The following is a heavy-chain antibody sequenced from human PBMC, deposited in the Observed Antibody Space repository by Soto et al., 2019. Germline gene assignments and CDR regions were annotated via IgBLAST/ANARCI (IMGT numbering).Heavy chain of an antibody. CDR3: ARPRITMIASGGNYFDY. D-gene: IGHD3-22*01. CDR1: GGTFSSYA. J-gene: IGHJ4*02. Sequence: GASVKVSCKASGGTFSSYAISWVRQAPGQGLEWMGGIIPIFGTANYAQKFQGRVTITADESTSTAYMELSSLRSEDTVVYYCARPRITMIASGGNYFDYWGQGTLVTVSS. CDR2: IIPIFGTA. V-gene: IGHV1-69*13.